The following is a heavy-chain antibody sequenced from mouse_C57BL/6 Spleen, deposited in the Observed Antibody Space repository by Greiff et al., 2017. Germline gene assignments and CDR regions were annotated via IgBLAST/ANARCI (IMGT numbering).Heavy chain of an antibody. CDR1: GYSITSGYY. J-gene: IGHJ2*01. V-gene: IGHV3-6*01. CDR2: ISYDGSN. CDR3: ARDPFDY. Sequence: EVQLVESGPGLVKPSQSLSLTCSVTGYSITSGYYWNWIRQFPGNKLEWMGYISYDGSNNYNPSLKNRISITRDTSKNQFFLKLNSMTTEDTATYYCARDPFDYWGEGTTLTVSS.